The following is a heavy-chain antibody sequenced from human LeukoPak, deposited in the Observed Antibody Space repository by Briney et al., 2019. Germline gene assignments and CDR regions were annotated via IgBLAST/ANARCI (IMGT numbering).Heavy chain of an antibody. Sequence: ASVKVSCKASGYTFTSYDINWVRQATGQGLEWMGWMNPNSGNTGYAQKFQGRVTMTRNTSISTAYMELSSLRSEGTAVYYCARGALGSGSYYSYYMDVWGKGTTVTISS. CDR1: GYTFTSYD. D-gene: IGHD3-10*01. J-gene: IGHJ6*03. CDR2: MNPNSGNT. CDR3: ARGALGSGSYYSYYMDV. V-gene: IGHV1-8*01.